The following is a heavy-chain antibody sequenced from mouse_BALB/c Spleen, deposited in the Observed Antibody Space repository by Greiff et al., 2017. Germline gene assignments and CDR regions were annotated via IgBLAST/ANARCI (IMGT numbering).Heavy chain of an antibody. Sequence: QVQLQQSGPELVRPGESVKISCKGSGYTFTDYAMHWVKQSHAKSLEWIGVISIYYDNTNYNQKFKGKATMTVDKSSSTAYMELARLTSEDSAIYYCAREDYDDAMDYWGQGTSVTVSS. D-gene: IGHD1-1*01. J-gene: IGHJ4*01. CDR3: AREDYDDAMDY. CDR2: ISIYYDNT. V-gene: IGHV1-67*01. CDR1: GYTFTDYA.